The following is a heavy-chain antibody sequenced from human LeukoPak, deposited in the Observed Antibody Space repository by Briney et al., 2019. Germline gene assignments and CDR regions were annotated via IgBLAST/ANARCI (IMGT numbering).Heavy chain of an antibody. J-gene: IGHJ4*02. D-gene: IGHD6-19*01. Sequence: GGSLRLSCAASGFTFSDFWMHWVRQAPGKGLVWVSRINSDGTITSYADSVKGRFTISRDNSKNTLYLQMNSLRAEDTAVYYCARTDSSGWYGYFDYWGQGTLVTVSS. CDR3: ARTDSSGWYGYFDY. CDR1: GFTFSDFW. CDR2: INSDGTIT. V-gene: IGHV3-74*01.